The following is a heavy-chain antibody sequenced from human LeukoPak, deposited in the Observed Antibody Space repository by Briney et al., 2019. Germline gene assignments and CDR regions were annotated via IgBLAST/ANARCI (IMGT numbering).Heavy chain of an antibody. J-gene: IGHJ4*02. Sequence: SQTLSLTCTVSGGSISSGSYYWNWIRQPAGKGLEWIGRIYSSGSTNYNPSLKSRVTISVDTSKNQFSLKLNSVTAADTAVYYCARDRLRWPKIDYWGQGTLVTVSS. D-gene: IGHD4-23*01. CDR2: IYSSGST. CDR3: ARDRLRWPKIDY. V-gene: IGHV4-61*02. CDR1: GGSISSGSYY.